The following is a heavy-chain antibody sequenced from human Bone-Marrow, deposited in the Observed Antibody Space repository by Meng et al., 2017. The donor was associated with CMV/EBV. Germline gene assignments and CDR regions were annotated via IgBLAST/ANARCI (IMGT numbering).Heavy chain of an antibody. Sequence: ASVKVSCKASGNTFMRYEITWERQATGQGLQWMGWTTPNSGNTDSAQKFRGRVTMTTDTSTSTAYMELRSLRSDDTAVYYCARDARAGYDFWSGYRPYYYYYGMDVWGQGTTVTVSS. V-gene: IGHV1-8*01. CDR1: GNTFMRYE. D-gene: IGHD3-3*01. J-gene: IGHJ6*02. CDR2: TTPNSGNT. CDR3: ARDARAGYDFWSGYRPYYYYYGMDV.